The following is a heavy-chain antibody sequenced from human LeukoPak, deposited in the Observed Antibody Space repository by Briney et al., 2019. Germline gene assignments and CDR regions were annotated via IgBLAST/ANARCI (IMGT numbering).Heavy chain of an antibody. J-gene: IGHJ5*02. CDR2: IYYSGST. Sequence: SETLSLTCTVSGGSISSYYWSWIRQPPGKGLEWIGYIYYSGSTNYNPSLKSRVTISVDTSKNQFSLKLSSVTAADTAVYYCARGSQLARYCSSTSCYYRFGFDPWGQGTLVTVSS. D-gene: IGHD2-2*01. CDR3: ARGSQLARYCSSTSCYYRFGFDP. CDR1: GGSISSYY. V-gene: IGHV4-59*12.